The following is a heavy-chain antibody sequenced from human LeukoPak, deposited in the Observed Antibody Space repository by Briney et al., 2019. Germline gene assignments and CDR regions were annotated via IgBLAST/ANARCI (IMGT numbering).Heavy chain of an antibody. CDR3: ARIRFLEWLTPHYFDY. V-gene: IGHV4-59*01. CDR2: IYYSGST. Sequence: PSETLSLTCTVSGGSISSYYWSWIRQPPGEGLEWIGYIYYSGSTNYNPSLKSRVTISVDTSKNQFSLKLSSVTAADTAVYYCARIRFLEWLTPHYFDYWGQGTLVTVSS. J-gene: IGHJ4*02. CDR1: GGSISSYY. D-gene: IGHD3-3*01.